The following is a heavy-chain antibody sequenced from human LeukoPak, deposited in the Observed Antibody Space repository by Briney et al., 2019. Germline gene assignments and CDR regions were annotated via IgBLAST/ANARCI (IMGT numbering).Heavy chain of an antibody. CDR2: TYYRSKWSN. Sequence: SQTLSLTCAISGDSVSSNAAAWNWIRQSPSRGLEWLGRTYYRSKWSNEYAISLKSRIIISADTSKNQLSLQLNSVTPEDTAVYYCARGRPDSPTQVNYFDSWGQGTLVTVSS. D-gene: IGHD5-18*01. CDR3: ARGRPDSPTQVNYFDS. V-gene: IGHV6-1*01. CDR1: GDSVSSNAAA. J-gene: IGHJ4*02.